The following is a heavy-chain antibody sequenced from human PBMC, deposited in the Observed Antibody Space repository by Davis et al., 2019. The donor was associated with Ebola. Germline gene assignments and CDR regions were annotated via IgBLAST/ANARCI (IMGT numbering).Heavy chain of an antibody. V-gene: IGHV1-18*01. Sequence: AASVKVSCKASGYTFTSYGISWVRQAPGQGLEWMGWISAYNGNTNYAQKLQGRVTITADKSTSTAYMELSSLRSEDTAVYYCASQQNSGSYYSDYWGQGTLVTVSS. CDR1: GYTFTSYG. J-gene: IGHJ4*02. D-gene: IGHD1-26*01. CDR2: ISAYNGNT. CDR3: ASQQNSGSYYSDY.